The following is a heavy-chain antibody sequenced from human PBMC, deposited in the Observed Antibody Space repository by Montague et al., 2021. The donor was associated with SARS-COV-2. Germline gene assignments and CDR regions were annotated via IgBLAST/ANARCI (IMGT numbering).Heavy chain of an antibody. CDR2: ITSDSLRI. D-gene: IGHD5-24*01. CDR3: GRNFNL. CDR1: GFTFSRHD. V-gene: IGHV3-21*06. Sequence: SQRLSCAASGFTFSRHDMIWIRQAPGKGLEWVSTITSDSLRIYYAESVKGRFTISRDNGRNSLYLQMDSLRTEDTAVYYCGRNFNLWGIGTLVTVSS. J-gene: IGHJ3*01.